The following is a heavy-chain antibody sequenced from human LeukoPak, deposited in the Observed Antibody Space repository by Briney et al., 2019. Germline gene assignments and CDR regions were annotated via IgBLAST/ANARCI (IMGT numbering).Heavy chain of an antibody. CDR3: AKDREWLATYYGMDV. Sequence: PGRSLRLSCAASGFTFSSYGMHWVRQAPGKGLEWVAVISYDGSNKYYADSVKGRFTISRDNSKNTLYLQMNSLRAEDTAVYYCAKDREWLATYYGMDVWGQGTTVTVSS. CDR1: GFTFSSYG. CDR2: ISYDGSNK. D-gene: IGHD6-19*01. J-gene: IGHJ6*02. V-gene: IGHV3-30*18.